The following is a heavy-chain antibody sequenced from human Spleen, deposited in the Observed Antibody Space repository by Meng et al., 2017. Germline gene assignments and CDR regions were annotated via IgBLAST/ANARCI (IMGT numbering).Heavy chain of an antibody. Sequence: SETLSLTCSVSGGSVNSGSYYWGWIRQPPGKGLDYIGSIFHTGSTNYKPSLNSRVTISLDTSKNQFSLSLNSVTAADTAVYFCARVMGDYGYYYGMDVWGQGNTVTVSS. CDR2: IFHTGST. D-gene: IGHD4-17*01. J-gene: IGHJ6*02. CDR3: ARVMGDYGYYYGMDV. V-gene: IGHV4-61*01. CDR1: GGSVNSGSYY.